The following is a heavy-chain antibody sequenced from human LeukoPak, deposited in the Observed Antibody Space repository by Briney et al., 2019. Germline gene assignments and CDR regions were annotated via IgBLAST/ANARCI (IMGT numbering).Heavy chain of an antibody. J-gene: IGHJ2*01. CDR3: ARADDSSGYYPPWWYFDL. D-gene: IGHD3-22*01. V-gene: IGHV4-59*01. CDR1: GGSISSYY. Sequence: SETLSLTCTVSGGSISSYYWSWIRQPPGKGLEWIGYIYYSGSTNYNPSLKRRVTISVDTSKNQFSLKLSSVTAADTAVYYCARADDSSGYYPPWWYFDLWGRGTLVTVSS. CDR2: IYYSGST.